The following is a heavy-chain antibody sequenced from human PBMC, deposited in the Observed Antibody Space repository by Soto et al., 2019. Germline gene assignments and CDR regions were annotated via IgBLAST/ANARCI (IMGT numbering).Heavy chain of an antibody. CDR3: ARPYSSGSKDEFDY. J-gene: IGHJ4*02. Sequence: GXSLNISCKGSGYSFTSYWIGWLRQISGKGLEWMGIIYPGDSDTRYSPSFQGQVTISADKSISTAYLQWSSLKASDTATYYCARPYSSGSKDEFDYWGQGTLVTVSS. V-gene: IGHV5-51*01. CDR2: IYPGDSDT. D-gene: IGHD6-19*01. CDR1: GYSFTSYW.